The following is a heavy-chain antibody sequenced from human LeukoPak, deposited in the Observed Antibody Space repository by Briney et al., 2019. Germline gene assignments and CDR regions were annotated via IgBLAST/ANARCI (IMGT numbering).Heavy chain of an antibody. J-gene: IGHJ5*02. Sequence: SETLSLTCTVSGGSISSYYWSWIRQPPGKGLEWIGYIYYSGSTNYNPSLKSRVTISVDTSKNQFSLKLSSVTAADTAVYYCAKRSSGYYPWFDPWGQGTLVTVSS. CDR2: IYYSGST. D-gene: IGHD3-22*01. CDR1: GGSISSYY. CDR3: AKRSSGYYPWFDP. V-gene: IGHV4-59*01.